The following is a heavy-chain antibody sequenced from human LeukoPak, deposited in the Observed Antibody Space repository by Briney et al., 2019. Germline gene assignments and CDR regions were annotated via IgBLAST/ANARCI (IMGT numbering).Heavy chain of an antibody. J-gene: IGHJ3*02. D-gene: IGHD3-10*01. V-gene: IGHV3-11*01. CDR3: AIGTYGSGSRRAFDI. CDR2: ISSSGSTI. Sequence: GGSLRLSCAASGFTFSDYYMSWIRQAPGKGQEWVSYISSSGSTIYYADSVKGRFTISRDNAKNSLYLQMNSLRAEDTAVYYCAIGTYGSGSRRAFDIWGQGTMVTVSS. CDR1: GFTFSDYY.